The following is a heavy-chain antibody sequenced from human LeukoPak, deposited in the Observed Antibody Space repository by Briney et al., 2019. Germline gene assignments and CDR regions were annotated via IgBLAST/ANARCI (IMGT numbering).Heavy chain of an antibody. V-gene: IGHV4-34*01. D-gene: IGHD5-12*01. J-gene: IGHJ4*02. CDR2: INHSGST. CDR3: ARLDIVATIPKSVDY. Sequence: SETLSLTCAVYGVSFSGYYWSWIRQPPGKGLEWIGKINHSGSTNYNPSLKSRVTISVDTSKNQFSLKLSSVTAADTAVYYCARLDIVATIPKSVDYWGQGTLVTVSS. CDR1: GVSFSGYY.